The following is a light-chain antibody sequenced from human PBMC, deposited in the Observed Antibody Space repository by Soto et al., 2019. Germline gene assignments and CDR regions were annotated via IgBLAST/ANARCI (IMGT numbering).Light chain of an antibody. CDR1: SVDVGDYNS. CDR2: HVT. Sequence: QSVLTQPASVSGSPGRSITISCTGSSVDVGDYNSVSWYQQHPGKAPKVMIYHVTIRASGVSNRFSGSKSGNTASLTISGLQAEDEADYYCSSYSHSPPSYVFGTGTKVTVL. CDR3: SSYSHSPPSYV. J-gene: IGLJ1*01. V-gene: IGLV2-14*03.